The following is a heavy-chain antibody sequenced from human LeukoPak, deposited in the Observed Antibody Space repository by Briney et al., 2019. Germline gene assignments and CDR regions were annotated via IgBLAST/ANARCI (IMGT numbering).Heavy chain of an antibody. CDR3: ASTPRQVATMPDY. Sequence: PSETLSLTFTVSGGSISSYYWGWIRQPPGKGLEWIGSIYYSGSTYYNPSLKSRVTISVDTSKNQFSLKLSSVTAADTAVYYCASTPRQVATMPDYWGQGTLVTVSS. CDR2: IYYSGST. D-gene: IGHD5-12*01. CDR1: GGSISSYY. J-gene: IGHJ4*02. V-gene: IGHV4-39*07.